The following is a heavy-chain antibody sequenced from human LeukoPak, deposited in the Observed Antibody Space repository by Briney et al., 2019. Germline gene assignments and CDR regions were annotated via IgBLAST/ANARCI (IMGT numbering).Heavy chain of an antibody. J-gene: IGHJ4*02. CDR2: VIGSGVDT. V-gene: IGHV3-23*01. CDR3: AKGAASRCRGALCYPFDC. CDR1: GFSFSTYA. Sequence: GGSLRLSCTASGFSFSTYAINWVRQAPGKGLEWVASVIGSGVDTYHAVSAKGRFTVSRDNSKNTLYLQMTSLRAEDTAVYYCAKGAASRCRGALCYPFDCWGQGTLVTVSS. D-gene: IGHD2-15*01.